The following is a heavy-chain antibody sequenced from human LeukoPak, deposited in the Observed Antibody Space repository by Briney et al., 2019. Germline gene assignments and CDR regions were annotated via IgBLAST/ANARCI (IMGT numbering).Heavy chain of an antibody. CDR1: GFTFSDYY. CDR2: ISSSGSTI. CDR3: ARDLIDPFTMVRGVIIPVSHAFDI. J-gene: IGHJ3*02. D-gene: IGHD3-10*01. V-gene: IGHV3-11*04. Sequence: PGGSLRLSCAASGFTFSDYYMSWIRQAPGKGLEWVSYISSSGSTIYNADSVKGRFTISRDNAKNSLYLQMNSLRAEDTAVYYCARDLIDPFTMVRGVIIPVSHAFDIWGQGTMVTVSS.